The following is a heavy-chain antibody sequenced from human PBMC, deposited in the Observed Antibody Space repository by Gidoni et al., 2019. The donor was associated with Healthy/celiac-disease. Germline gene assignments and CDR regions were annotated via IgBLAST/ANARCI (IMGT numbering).Heavy chain of an antibody. D-gene: IGHD4-17*01. CDR1: GGSIISYY. CDR2: IYYSGST. J-gene: IGHJ5*02. CDR3: ARGRATVTTYPWFDP. Sequence: QVQLQESGPGLVKPSETLSLTCTVAGGSIISYYWRWIRQPPGKGLEWIWYIYYSGSTNYNPSLKSRVTISVDTSKNQFSLKLSSVTAADTAVYYCARGRATVTTYPWFDPWGQGTLVTVSS. V-gene: IGHV4-59*01.